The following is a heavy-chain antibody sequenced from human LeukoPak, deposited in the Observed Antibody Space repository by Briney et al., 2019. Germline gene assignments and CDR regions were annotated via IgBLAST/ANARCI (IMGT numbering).Heavy chain of an antibody. V-gene: IGHV1-2*06. Sequence: VSVKVSCKASGYTFTGYYMHWVRQAPGQGLEWMGRINPNSGGTNYAQKFQGRVTMTRDTSISTAYMELSRLRSDDTAVYYCARDRGDWNYPYYYYYGMDVWGQGTTVTVSS. CDR3: ARDRGDWNYPYYYYYGMDV. D-gene: IGHD1-7*01. J-gene: IGHJ6*02. CDR1: GYTFTGYY. CDR2: INPNSGGT.